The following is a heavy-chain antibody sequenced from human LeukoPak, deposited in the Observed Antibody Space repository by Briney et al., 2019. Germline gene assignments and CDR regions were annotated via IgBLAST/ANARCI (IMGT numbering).Heavy chain of an antibody. CDR1: GFTFSKAW. Sequence: PGGAPRLSCAPSGFTFSKAWMKWVRQAPRKGLEWVGRIKGKPAGGPTNYSAPVKGRFTISRDNSKNTLYLQMNSLKTEDAAVDYCTTNDAFDIWGQGTMVIVSS. J-gene: IGHJ3*02. CDR3: TTNDAFDI. V-gene: IGHV3-15*01. CDR2: IKGKPAGGPT.